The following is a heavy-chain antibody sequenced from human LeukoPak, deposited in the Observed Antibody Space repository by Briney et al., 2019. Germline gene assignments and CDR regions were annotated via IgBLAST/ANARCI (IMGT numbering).Heavy chain of an antibody. CDR1: GGSFSGYY. CDR3: AEGCSSTSCYWYYYMRV. CDR2: INQSGST. Sequence: SETLSLTCAVYGGSFSGYYWSWIRQPPGKGLEWIGEINQSGSTNYNPSLKSRVTISVDTSKKQFSLNLSPVTAADTAVYYCAEGCSSTSCYWYYYMRVWGKGTTVTVSS. D-gene: IGHD2-2*01. J-gene: IGHJ6*03. V-gene: IGHV4-34*01.